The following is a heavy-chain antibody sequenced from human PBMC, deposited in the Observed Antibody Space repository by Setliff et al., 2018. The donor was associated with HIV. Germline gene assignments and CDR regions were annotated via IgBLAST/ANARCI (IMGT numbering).Heavy chain of an antibody. Sequence: SVMVSCKASGGTLSTYAISWVRQAPGQGLEWMGGISPIVGIPNYSQTFQGRVSITADKSTSTSYMELSSLRSEDTAVYYCASGRDDSSGYIYYFDLGGQGALETVSS. V-gene: IGHV1-69*10. CDR3: ASGRDDSSGYIYYFDL. D-gene: IGHD3-22*01. J-gene: IGHJ4*02. CDR1: GGTLSTYA. CDR2: ISPIVGIP.